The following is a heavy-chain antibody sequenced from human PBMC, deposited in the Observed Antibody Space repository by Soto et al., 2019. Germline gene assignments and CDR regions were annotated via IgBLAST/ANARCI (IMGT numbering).Heavy chain of an antibody. V-gene: IGHV3-73*01. CDR1: GFTFSGSA. J-gene: IGHJ4*01. D-gene: IGHD6-19*01. Sequence: EVQLVESGGGLVQPGGSLKLSCAASGFTFSGSAMHWVRQASGKGLEWVGRIRSKANSYATAYAASVKGRLTISRDESKSMAHLQMNSRNTEDTAVYYFTRPDGSAWCGGNGTLVPVSS. CDR2: IRSKANSYAT. CDR3: TRPDGSAWC.